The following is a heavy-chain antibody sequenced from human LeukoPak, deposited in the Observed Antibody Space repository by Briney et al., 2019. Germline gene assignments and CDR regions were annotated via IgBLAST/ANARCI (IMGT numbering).Heavy chain of an antibody. CDR1: GGSFSGYY. J-gene: IGHJ4*02. CDR3: ARLASSGHIDY. CDR2: INHSGST. Sequence: PSETLSLTCAVYGGSFSGYYWSWIRQPPGKGLEWIGEINHSGSTNYNPSLKSRVTISVGTSKNQFSLKLSSVTAADTAVYYCARLASSGHIDYWGQGTLVTVSS. D-gene: IGHD3-22*01. V-gene: IGHV4-34*01.